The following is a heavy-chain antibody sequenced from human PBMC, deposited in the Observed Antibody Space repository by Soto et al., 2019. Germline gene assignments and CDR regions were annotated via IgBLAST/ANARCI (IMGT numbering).Heavy chain of an antibody. CDR1: GFTFSSYA. J-gene: IGHJ1*01. Sequence: GGSLRLSCAASGFTFSSYAMHWVRPAPGKGLEWVAVISYDGSNKYYADSVKGRFTISRDNSKNTLYLQMNSLRAEDAAVYYCARDYAAARPEYFQHWGQGTLVTVSS. D-gene: IGHD6-6*01. V-gene: IGHV3-30*04. CDR2: ISYDGSNK. CDR3: ARDYAAARPEYFQH.